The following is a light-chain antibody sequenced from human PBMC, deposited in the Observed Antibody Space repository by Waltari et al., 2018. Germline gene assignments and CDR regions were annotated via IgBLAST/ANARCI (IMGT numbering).Light chain of an antibody. Sequence: EIVLTQSPGTLSLSPGERATLSCRASQTVSSISLSWYQQKPGQAPRLLIYGASTRATGIPDRFSGSGSGTDFTLTISRLGPEDFAVYYCQQYDGIVLTFGGGTKAEI. V-gene: IGKV3-20*01. CDR1: QTVSSIS. CDR2: GAS. CDR3: QQYDGIVLT. J-gene: IGKJ4*01.